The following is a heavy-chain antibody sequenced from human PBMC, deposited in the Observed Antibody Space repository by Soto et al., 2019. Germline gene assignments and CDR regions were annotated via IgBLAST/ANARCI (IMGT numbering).Heavy chain of an antibody. V-gene: IGHV4-39*01. J-gene: IGHJ4*02. CDR1: GGSISSSSYY. CDR2: IYYSGST. Sequence: QLQLQESGPGLVKPSETLSLTCTVSGGSISSSSYYWGWIRQPPGKGLEWIGSIYYSGSTYYNPSLKSRVTISVDTSKNQFSLKLSSVTAADTAVYYCARHYRGVRGVIPYYFDYWGQGTLVTVSS. CDR3: ARHYRGVRGVIPYYFDY. D-gene: IGHD3-10*01.